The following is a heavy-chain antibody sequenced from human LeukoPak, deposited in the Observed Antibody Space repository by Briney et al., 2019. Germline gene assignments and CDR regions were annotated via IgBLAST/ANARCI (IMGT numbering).Heavy chain of an antibody. V-gene: IGHV4-59*01. CDR3: ARENIAVATFDWFDP. CDR1: GGSISSYY. CDR2: IYYSGST. Sequence: SETLSLTCTVSGGSISSYYWSWIRQPPGKGLEWIGYIYYSGSTNYNPSLKSRVTISVDTSKNQLSLKLSSVTAADTAVYYCARENIAVATFDWFDPWGQGTLVTVSS. D-gene: IGHD1-26*01. J-gene: IGHJ5*02.